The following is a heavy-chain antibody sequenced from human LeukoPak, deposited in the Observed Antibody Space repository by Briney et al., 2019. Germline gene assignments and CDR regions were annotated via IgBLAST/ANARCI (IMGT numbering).Heavy chain of an antibody. CDR2: ISGSGGST. J-gene: IGHJ5*02. V-gene: IGHV3-23*01. D-gene: IGHD6-13*01. CDR1: GFTFSSYA. Sequence: PGGSLRLSCAASGFTFSSYAMSWVRQAPGKGLEWVSAISGSGGSTYYADSVKGRFTISRDNSKNTLYLQMNSLRAEDTAVYYCAKCSPFSRSSSFNWFDPWGQGTLVTVSS. CDR3: AKCSPFSRSSSFNWFDP.